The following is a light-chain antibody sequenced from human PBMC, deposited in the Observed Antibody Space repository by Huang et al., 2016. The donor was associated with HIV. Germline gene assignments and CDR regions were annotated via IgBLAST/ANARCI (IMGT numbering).Light chain of an antibody. CDR3: QQYNNWPRT. J-gene: IGKJ2*01. CDR2: DAS. CDR1: QGVSSN. Sequence: ERVLTQSPVTLSASPGERATLSCRASQGVSSNLAWYQQTPGQAPRLLIHDASTRASEIPARFSGSGSDIEFTLTISSLQSEDSAVYYCQQYNNWPRTFGQGTKLEIK. V-gene: IGKV3-15*01.